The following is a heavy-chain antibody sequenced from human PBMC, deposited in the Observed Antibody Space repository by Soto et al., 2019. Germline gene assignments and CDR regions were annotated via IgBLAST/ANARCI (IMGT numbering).Heavy chain of an antibody. D-gene: IGHD3-22*01. Sequence: PGGSLRLSCAASGFTFSSYAMHWARQAPGKGLEWVAVISYDGSNKYYADSVKGRFTISRDNSKNTLYLQMNSLRAEDTAVYYCARELRYYYDSSGSEDDLDYWGQGTLVT. CDR2: ISYDGSNK. CDR3: ARELRYYYDSSGSEDDLDY. CDR1: GFTFSSYA. J-gene: IGHJ4*02. V-gene: IGHV3-30-3*01.